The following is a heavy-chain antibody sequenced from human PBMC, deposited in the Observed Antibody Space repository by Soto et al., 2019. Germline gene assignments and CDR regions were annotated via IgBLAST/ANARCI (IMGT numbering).Heavy chain of an antibody. D-gene: IGHD4-17*01. CDR2: ISGGGFST. V-gene: IGHV3-23*01. Sequence: EVQLLESGGGLVQPGGSLRLSCAGSGFTFSDCAMSWVRQAPGKGLEWVSAISGGGFSTYYANSVKGRFTISRDNSKNTMFLQMNSLRAEDTALYYCAKALWSATVVSEYYYGMDAWGQGTTVTVSS. J-gene: IGHJ6*02. CDR3: AKALWSATVVSEYYYGMDA. CDR1: GFTFSDCA.